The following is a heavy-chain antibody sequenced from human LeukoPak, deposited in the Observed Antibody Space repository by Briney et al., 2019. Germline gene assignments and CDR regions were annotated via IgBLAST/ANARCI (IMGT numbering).Heavy chain of an antibody. D-gene: IGHD3-10*01. J-gene: IGHJ4*02. V-gene: IGHV5-51*01. CDR3: ASHYYYGSGPQGGFAY. Sequence: PGESLKIYCKGSGYSFTSYWIGWVRQMPGKGVEWMGIFYPRYSDTRYSPPFQGQVTLSADKSISTAFLQWRSLKASDTAMYYCASHYYYGSGPQGGFAYWGQGTLVTVSS. CDR1: GYSFTSYW. CDR2: FYPRYSDT.